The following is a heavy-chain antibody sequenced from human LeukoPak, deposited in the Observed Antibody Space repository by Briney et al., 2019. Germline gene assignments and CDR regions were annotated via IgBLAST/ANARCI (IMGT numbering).Heavy chain of an antibody. CDR3: ARRLVVAATPYYYYGMDV. J-gene: IGHJ6*02. CDR1: GFTFSAYF. Sequence: PGGSLRLSCSASGFTFSAYFMHWVRQAPGKGLEYVSSISSNEYDTYYADSVKGRFTISRDNSKNTLFLQMNSLRAEDTAVYYCARRLVVAATPYYYYGMDVWGQGTTVTVSS. V-gene: IGHV3-64*04. D-gene: IGHD2-15*01. CDR2: ISSNEYDT.